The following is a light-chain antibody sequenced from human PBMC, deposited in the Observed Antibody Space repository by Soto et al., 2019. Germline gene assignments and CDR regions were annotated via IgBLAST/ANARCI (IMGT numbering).Light chain of an antibody. Sequence: QSVLTQPPSASGTPGQRVTISCSGSISNIGGNTVNWYQQLPGTAPKLLMYTNNQRPSGVPDRFSGSKSGTSASLAISGLQSEDEADYYCAAWADSMNGLVFGGGTKLTVL. CDR3: AAWADSMNGLV. CDR1: ISNIGGNT. J-gene: IGLJ2*01. CDR2: TNN. V-gene: IGLV1-44*01.